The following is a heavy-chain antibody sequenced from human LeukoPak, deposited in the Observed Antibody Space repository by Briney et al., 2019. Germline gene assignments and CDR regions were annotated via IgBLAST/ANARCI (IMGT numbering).Heavy chain of an antibody. V-gene: IGHV1-8*01. CDR3: ARFESGGYYDFWSGYRGYYYMDV. CDR1: GYTFTSYD. J-gene: IGHJ6*03. Sequence: ASVKVSCKASGYTFTSYDINWVRQATGQGLEWMGWMNPNSGNTGYAQKLQGRVTMTRNTSISTAYMELSSLRSEDTAVYYCARFESGGYYDFWSGYRGYYYMDVWGKGTTVTVSS. CDR2: MNPNSGNT. D-gene: IGHD3-3*01.